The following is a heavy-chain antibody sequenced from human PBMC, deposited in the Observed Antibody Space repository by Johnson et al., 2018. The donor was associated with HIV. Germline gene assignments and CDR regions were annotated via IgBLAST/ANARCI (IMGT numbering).Heavy chain of an antibody. V-gene: IGHV3-7*03. Sequence: VQLVESGGGSVQPGGSLTLSCAASGFTFNNYCMSWVRQAPGKGLEWMANINQDGSEKYYVASLEGRSTISTDNAKNSLYLQMNSLRPDDTAVYYCVRDTLAWGLIPPIGGFDIWGQGTMVTVSS. CDR2: INQDGSEK. CDR3: VRDTLAWGLIPPIGGFDI. D-gene: IGHD2-8*01. CDR1: GFTFNNYC. J-gene: IGHJ3*02.